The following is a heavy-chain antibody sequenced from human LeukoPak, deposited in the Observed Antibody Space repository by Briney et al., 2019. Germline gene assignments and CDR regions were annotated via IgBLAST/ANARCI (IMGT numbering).Heavy chain of an antibody. Sequence: GGSLRLSCAASGFTFDDYGMSWVRQVPGKGLEWVSGINWNGGRIGYADSVKGRFTISRDNAKNSLYLQMNSLRAEDTALYYCARGYCSSGSCYSPAFDYWGQGTLVTVSS. CDR3: ARGYCSSGSCYSPAFDY. J-gene: IGHJ4*02. D-gene: IGHD2-15*01. CDR2: INWNGGRI. V-gene: IGHV3-20*04. CDR1: GFTFDDYG.